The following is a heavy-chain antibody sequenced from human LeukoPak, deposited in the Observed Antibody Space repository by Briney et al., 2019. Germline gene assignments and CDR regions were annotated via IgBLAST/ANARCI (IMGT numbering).Heavy chain of an antibody. CDR2: IYSGGST. CDR1: GFTVSSNY. CDR3: ARVGPDYYGLSLDY. Sequence: GGSLRLSCAASGFTVSSNYVSWVRQAPGKGLEWVSVIYSGGSTYYADSVKGRFTISRDNSKNTLYLQMNSLRAEDTAVYYCARVGPDYYGLSLDYWGQGTLVTVSS. V-gene: IGHV3-66*01. D-gene: IGHD3-10*01. J-gene: IGHJ4*02.